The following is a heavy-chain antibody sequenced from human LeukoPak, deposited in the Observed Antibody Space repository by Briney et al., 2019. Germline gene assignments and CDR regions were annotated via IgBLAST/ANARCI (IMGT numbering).Heavy chain of an antibody. J-gene: IGHJ6*03. D-gene: IGHD1-26*01. Sequence: GGSLRLSCAASGFTFSSYGMHWVRQAPGRGLEWVAFIRYDGGNKYYADSVKGRFTISRDNSKNTLYLQMNSLRAEDTAVYYCAKGGGWEVQYYYYYMDVWGKGTTVTISS. CDR1: GFTFSSYG. V-gene: IGHV3-30*02. CDR2: IRYDGGNK. CDR3: AKGGGWEVQYYYYYMDV.